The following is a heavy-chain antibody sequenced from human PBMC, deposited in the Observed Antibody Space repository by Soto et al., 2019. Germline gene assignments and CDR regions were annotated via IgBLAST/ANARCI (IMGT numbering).Heavy chain of an antibody. CDR1: GFTLSGYW. CDR2: INSGGRST. CDR3: ASAATTMVNTPLDC. J-gene: IGHJ4*02. V-gene: IGHV3-74*01. Sequence: WGSLRLSCAASGFTLSGYWMHWFRQAPGKGLVWVSRINSGGRSTSYADSVKGRFTISRDNAKNTLYLQMNSLRAEDTAVYYCASAATTMVNTPLDCWRQRALVTV. D-gene: IGHD3-10*01.